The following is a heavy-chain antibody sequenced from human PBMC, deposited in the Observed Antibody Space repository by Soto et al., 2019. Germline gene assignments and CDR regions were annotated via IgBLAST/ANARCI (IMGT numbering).Heavy chain of an antibody. CDR3: ARRSSSGWYGNWFDP. CDR1: GGSISSSSYY. D-gene: IGHD6-19*01. Sequence: SSETLSLTCTVSGGSISSSSYYWGWIRQPPGKGLEWIGSIYYSGSTYYNPSLKSRVTISVDTSKNQFSLKLSSVTAADTAVYYCARRSSSGWYGNWFDPWGQGTLVTVSS. V-gene: IGHV4-39*01. CDR2: IYYSGST. J-gene: IGHJ5*02.